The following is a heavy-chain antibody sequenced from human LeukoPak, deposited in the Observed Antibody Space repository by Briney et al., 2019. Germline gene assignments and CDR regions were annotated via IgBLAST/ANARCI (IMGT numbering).Heavy chain of an antibody. V-gene: IGHV4-59*01. CDR3: ARENYFDY. CDR1: GASISSYY. Sequence: SETLSLTCTVSGASISSYYWSWIRQPPGKGLEWIGYIYYSGSTNYNPSLKSRVTISVDTSKNQFSLKLSSVTAADTAVYYCARENYFDYWGQGTLVTVSS. J-gene: IGHJ4*02. CDR2: IYYSGST.